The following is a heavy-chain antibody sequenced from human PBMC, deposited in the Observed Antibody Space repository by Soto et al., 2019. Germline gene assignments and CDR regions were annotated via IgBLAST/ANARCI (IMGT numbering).Heavy chain of an antibody. CDR1: GFTFSSYG. Sequence: QVQLVESGGGVVQPGRSLRLSCAASGFTFSSYGMHWVRQAPGKGLEWVAVISYDGSNKYYADSVKGRFTIYRDNSKNTLYLQMNSLRAEDKAVYYCAKDVLRFLEWLAFYGMDVWGQGTTVTVSS. CDR3: AKDVLRFLEWLAFYGMDV. D-gene: IGHD3-3*01. J-gene: IGHJ6*02. V-gene: IGHV3-30*18. CDR2: ISYDGSNK.